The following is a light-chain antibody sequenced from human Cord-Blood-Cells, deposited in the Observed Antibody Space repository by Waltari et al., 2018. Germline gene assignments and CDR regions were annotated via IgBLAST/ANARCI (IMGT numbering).Light chain of an antibody. CDR1: QSISSY. Sequence: DIQMTQYRSSLSASVGDRVTITCGASQSISSYLNWYQQKPGKAPKLLIYAASSLQSGVPSRFSGSGSGTDFTLTISSLQPEDFATYYCQQSYSTPLTFGGGTKVEIK. CDR2: AAS. V-gene: IGKV1-39*01. J-gene: IGKJ4*01. CDR3: QQSYSTPLT.